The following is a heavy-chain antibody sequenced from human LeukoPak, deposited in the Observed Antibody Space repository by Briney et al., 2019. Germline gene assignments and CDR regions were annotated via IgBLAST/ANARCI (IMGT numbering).Heavy chain of an antibody. CDR2: IYYSGST. V-gene: IGHV4-38-2*02. D-gene: IGHD6-13*01. CDR3: ARVDSSSWPHYYYYYMDV. J-gene: IGHJ6*03. CDR1: GYSINNGFY. Sequence: SETLSLTCTVSGYSINNGFYWGWIRQPPGKGLEWIGSIYYSGSTYYNPSLKSRVTISVDTSKNQFSLKLSSVTAADTAVYYCARVDSSSWPHYYYYYMDVWGKGTTVTVSS.